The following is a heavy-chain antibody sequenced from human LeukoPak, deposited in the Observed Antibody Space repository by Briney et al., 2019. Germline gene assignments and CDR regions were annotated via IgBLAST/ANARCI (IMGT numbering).Heavy chain of an antibody. V-gene: IGHV4-59*01. CDR2: IYYSGST. CDR1: GGSISSYY. CDR3: ARAGPSGNWLHFDY. J-gene: IGHJ4*02. Sequence: SETLSLTCTVSGGSISSYYWSWIRQPPGKGLEWIGYIYYSGSTNYNPSLKSRVTISVDTSKNQFSLKLSSVTAADTAVYYCARAGPSGNWLHFDYWGQGTLVTVSS. D-gene: IGHD1-1*01.